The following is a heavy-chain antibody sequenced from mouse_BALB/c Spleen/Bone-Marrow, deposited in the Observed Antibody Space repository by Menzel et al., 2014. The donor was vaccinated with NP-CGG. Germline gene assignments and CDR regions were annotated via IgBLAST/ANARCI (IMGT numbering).Heavy chain of an antibody. V-gene: IGHV5-9-1*01. CDR2: ISSGGNYT. CDR1: GFTFSSYA. Sequence: GGGLVKPGGSLKLSCAASGFTFSSYAMSWVRQTPEKRLEWVATISSGGNYTYYPDSVKGRFTISRDNAKNTLYLQMSSLRSEDTAMYYCASTGYFFDYWGQGTTLTVSS. D-gene: IGHD4-1*01. CDR3: ASTGYFFDY. J-gene: IGHJ2*01.